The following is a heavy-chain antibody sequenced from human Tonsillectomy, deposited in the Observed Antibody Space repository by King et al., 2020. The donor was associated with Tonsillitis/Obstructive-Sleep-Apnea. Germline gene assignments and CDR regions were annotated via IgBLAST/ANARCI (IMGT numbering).Heavy chain of an antibody. CDR2: ISWNSGSI. V-gene: IGHV3-9*01. J-gene: IGHJ4*01. CDR3: AKGMWAHYYGSGSLIDD. CDR1: GFTFDDYA. Sequence: VQLVESGGGLVQPGRSLRLSCAASGFTFDDYAMHWVRQAPGKGLEWVSGISWNSGSIGYADSVKGRFTISRDNAKNSLYLQMNSLRAEDTALYYCAKGMWAHYYGSGSLIDDWGEGTVVT. D-gene: IGHD3-10*01.